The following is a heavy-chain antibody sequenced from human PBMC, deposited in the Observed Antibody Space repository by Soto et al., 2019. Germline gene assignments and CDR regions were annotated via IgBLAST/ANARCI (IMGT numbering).Heavy chain of an antibody. D-gene: IGHD3-22*01. Sequence: ASVKVSCKASGVTFSSYAISWVRQAPGQGLEWMGGIIPIFGTANYAQKFQGRVTITADKSTSTAYMELSSLRSEDTAVYYCACYYDSSGYPITYNWFDPWGQGTLVTVSS. CDR1: GVTFSSYA. CDR3: ACYYDSSGYPITYNWFDP. CDR2: IIPIFGTA. J-gene: IGHJ5*02. V-gene: IGHV1-69*06.